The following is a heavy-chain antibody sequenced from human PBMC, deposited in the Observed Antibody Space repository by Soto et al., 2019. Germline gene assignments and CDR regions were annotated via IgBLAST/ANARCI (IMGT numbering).Heavy chain of an antibody. CDR3: ARYSSILRLDY. CDR1: GDTFTNYY. CDR2: INPSGGST. J-gene: IGHJ4*02. V-gene: IGHV1-46*03. D-gene: IGHD6-6*01. Sequence: ASVKVSCKASGDTFTNYYIHWVRQAPGQGLEWMGIINPSGGSTTYAQKFQGRVTMTRDTSTSTVYMDLSSLRSEDTAVYYCARYSSILRLDYWGQGTLVTVSS.